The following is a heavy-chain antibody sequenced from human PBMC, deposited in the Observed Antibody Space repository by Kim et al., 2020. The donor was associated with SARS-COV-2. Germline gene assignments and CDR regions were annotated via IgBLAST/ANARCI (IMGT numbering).Heavy chain of an antibody. V-gene: IGHV3-11*05. Sequence: DAVKGQVTTTRDNAKTARYLQMNSLRAEDTAVYYCARVAYGSGSYSMDPWGQGTLVTVSS. J-gene: IGHJ5*02. D-gene: IGHD3-10*01. CDR3: ARVAYGSGSYSMDP.